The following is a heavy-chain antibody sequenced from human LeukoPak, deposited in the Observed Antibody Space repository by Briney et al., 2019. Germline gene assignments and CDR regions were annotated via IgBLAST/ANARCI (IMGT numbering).Heavy chain of an antibody. CDR2: IYYSGST. D-gene: IGHD1-26*01. CDR3: ARDSGASDVFDI. J-gene: IGHJ3*02. V-gene: IGHV4-59*12. Sequence: SETLSLTCTVSGGSIGSYYWSWMRQPPGKGLEWIGYIYYSGSTNYNTPLKSRVTISIDTSKNQFSLKLSSVTAADTAVYYCARDSGASDVFDIWGQGTMVTVSS. CDR1: GGSIGSYY.